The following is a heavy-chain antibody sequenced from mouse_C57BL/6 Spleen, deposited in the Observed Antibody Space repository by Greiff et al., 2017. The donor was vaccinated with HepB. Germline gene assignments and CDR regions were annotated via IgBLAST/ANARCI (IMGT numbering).Heavy chain of an antibody. CDR2: ISSGSSTI. Sequence: EVKLMESGGGLVKPGGSLKLSCAASGFTFSDYGMHWVRQAPEKGLEWVAYISSGSSTIYYADKVKGRFTISRDNAKNTLFLQMTSLRSEDTAMYYCARRGYYGSSYYYAMYYWGQGTSVTVSS. D-gene: IGHD1-1*01. CDR1: GFTFSDYG. V-gene: IGHV5-17*01. J-gene: IGHJ4*01. CDR3: ARRGYYGSSYYYAMYY.